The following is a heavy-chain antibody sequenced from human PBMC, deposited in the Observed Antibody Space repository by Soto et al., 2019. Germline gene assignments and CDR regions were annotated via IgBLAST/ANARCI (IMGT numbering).Heavy chain of an antibody. J-gene: IGHJ4*02. CDR2: IIPIFGTA. V-gene: IGHV1-69*13. CDR1: GATFSSYA. CDR3: ARGAGSATYYYDSSGYYLAL. D-gene: IGHD3-22*01. Sequence: ASVKVSCKAXGATFSSYAISLLRPSPGQGLECIVGIIPIFGTADYAQKFEGRVTITADESTSTAYMELSSLRSEDTAVYYCARGAGSATYYYDSSGYYLALWGQGTLVTVSS.